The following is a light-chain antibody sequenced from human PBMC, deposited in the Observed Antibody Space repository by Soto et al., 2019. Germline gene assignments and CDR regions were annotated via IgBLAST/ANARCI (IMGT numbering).Light chain of an antibody. CDR3: CSYAGISSFYV. CDR2: EAT. V-gene: IGLV2-23*01. CDR1: SSDVGNYNL. J-gene: IGLJ1*01. Sequence: QSALTRPASVSGSPGQSITVSCNGTSSDVGNYNLVSWYQQYPGKAPKLMIYEATKRPSGVSNRFSASKSGNTASLTISGLQADDEADYYCCSYAGISSFYVFGTGTKLTVL.